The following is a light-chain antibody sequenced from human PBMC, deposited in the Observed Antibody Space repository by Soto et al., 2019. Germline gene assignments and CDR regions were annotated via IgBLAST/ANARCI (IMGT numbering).Light chain of an antibody. CDR2: DAS. CDR3: QGYAYPPPMYA. Sequence: DIQMTQSPSSLSASVGDRVTVTCQASQDIINNLNWYHQKPGKAPKLLIHDASSLEPGVPSRFSGDGYGTDFTFTISSLQPEDIGTDYCQGYAYPPPMYAFGQGTKLEI. CDR1: QDIINN. J-gene: IGKJ2*01. V-gene: IGKV1-33*01.